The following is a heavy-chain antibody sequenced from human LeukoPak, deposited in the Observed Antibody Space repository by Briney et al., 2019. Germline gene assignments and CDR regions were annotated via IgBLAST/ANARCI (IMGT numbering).Heavy chain of an antibody. CDR3: ASDGIAVDRGIGYFDY. CDR1: GFTFRSYG. Sequence: GKSLRLSCAASGFTFRSYGMHWVRQAPGKGLEWVAVIWYDGSNKYYAASVKGRFTISRDNSENTLYLQMNSLRAEDTALYYCASDGIAVDRGIGYFDYWGQGTLVTVSS. J-gene: IGHJ4*02. V-gene: IGHV3-33*01. CDR2: IWYDGSNK. D-gene: IGHD6-13*01.